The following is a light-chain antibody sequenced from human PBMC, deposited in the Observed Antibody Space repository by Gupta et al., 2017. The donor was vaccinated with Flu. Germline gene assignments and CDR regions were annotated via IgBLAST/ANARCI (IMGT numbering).Light chain of an antibody. CDR1: QGLVYSDGNTY. CDR2: QVS. V-gene: IGKV2-30*01. CDR3: MQGAHWPWA. J-gene: IGKJ1*01. Sequence: DVVMTQSPLSLAVTLGQPASISCRSSQGLVYSDGNTYLHWFQQRPGQSPRRLIHQVSYRDSGVPDRFSGSGSGTDFTLRISRVEAENVGVYFCMQGAHWPWAFGQGTKVEIK.